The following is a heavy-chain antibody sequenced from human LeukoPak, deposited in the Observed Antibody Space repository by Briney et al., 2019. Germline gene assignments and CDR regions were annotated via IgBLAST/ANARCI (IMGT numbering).Heavy chain of an antibody. CDR3: ARDEARYSSGYYPNWFDP. D-gene: IGHD3-22*01. Sequence: GGSVKVSCKASGYTFTSYGISWVRQAPGQGLEWMGWISGYNGYTHYANNHQGRVTMTTDTSTSTAYMELRSLRSDDTAVYYCARDEARYSSGYYPNWFDPWGQGTLVTVSS. J-gene: IGHJ5*02. CDR1: GYTFTSYG. V-gene: IGHV1-18*01. CDR2: ISGYNGYT.